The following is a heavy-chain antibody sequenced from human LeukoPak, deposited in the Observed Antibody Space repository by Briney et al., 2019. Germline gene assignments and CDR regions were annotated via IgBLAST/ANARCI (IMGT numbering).Heavy chain of an antibody. V-gene: IGHV4-39*07. CDR1: GGSISSSSYY. D-gene: IGHD3-22*01. CDR3: ARDRGATNYYDSSGYNTPFDY. Sequence: SETLSLTCTVSGGSISSSSYYWGWIRQPPGKGLEWIGSIYYSGSTYYNPSLKSRVTISVDTSKNQFSLKLSSVTPADTAVYYCARDRGATNYYDSSGYNTPFDYWGQGTLVIVSS. J-gene: IGHJ4*02. CDR2: IYYSGST.